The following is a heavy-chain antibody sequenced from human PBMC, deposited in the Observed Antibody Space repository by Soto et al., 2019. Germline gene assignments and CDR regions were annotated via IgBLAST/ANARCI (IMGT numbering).Heavy chain of an antibody. V-gene: IGHV1-8*01. CDR2: MNPNSGNT. CDR1: GYTFTSYD. J-gene: IGHJ4*02. CDR3: ARGRTYYDFWSGYYSY. D-gene: IGHD3-3*01. Sequence: QVQLVQSGAEVKKPGASVKVSCKASGYTFTSYDINWVRQATGQGLEWMGWMNPNSGNTGYAQKFQGRVTMTRNTSISTAYMELSSLRSEDTAVYYCARGRTYYDFWSGYYSYWGQGTLVTASS.